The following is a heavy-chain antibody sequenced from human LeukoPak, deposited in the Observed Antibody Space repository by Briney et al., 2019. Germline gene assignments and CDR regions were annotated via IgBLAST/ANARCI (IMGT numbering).Heavy chain of an antibody. Sequence: GGSLRLSCAASGFTFSSYSMNWVRQAPGKGLEWVSSISSSSSYIYYADSVKGRFTTSRDNAKNSLYLQMNSLRAEDTAVYYCANHMRPRSLYDYWGQGTLVTVSS. CDR2: ISSSSSYI. D-gene: IGHD2-2*01. CDR3: ANHMRPRSLYDY. CDR1: GFTFSSYS. V-gene: IGHV3-21*01. J-gene: IGHJ4*02.